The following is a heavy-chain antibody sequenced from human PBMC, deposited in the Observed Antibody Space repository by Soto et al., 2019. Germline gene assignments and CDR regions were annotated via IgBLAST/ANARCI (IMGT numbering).Heavy chain of an antibody. Sequence: SETLSLTCAVSGGYISGGYYSWSWIRQPPGKGLEWLGYVYYTGSTNYSPSLRSRVSISVDTSKNEFSLRLSSVTAADTAVYFCARSVAVPGAHIDYWGQGTQVTVSS. CDR2: VYYTGST. J-gene: IGHJ4*02. V-gene: IGHV4-61*01. CDR1: GGYISGGYYS. D-gene: IGHD6-19*01. CDR3: ARSVAVPGAHIDY.